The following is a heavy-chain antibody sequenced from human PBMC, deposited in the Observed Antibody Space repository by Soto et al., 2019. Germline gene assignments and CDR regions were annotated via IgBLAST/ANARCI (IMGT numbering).Heavy chain of an antibody. V-gene: IGHV2-5*02. CDR3: TPKGYGDYPLDY. Sequence: QITLKESGPTLVKPTQTLTLTCTFSEFSLTTSGVGVGWIRQPPGKALEWLAVIYWDDSKHYSPSLKSRLTTXKXXSKNQVVLTMTNMDPVDTATYYCTPKGYGDYPLDYWGQGTLVTVSS. D-gene: IGHD4-17*01. J-gene: IGHJ4*02. CDR1: EFSLTTSGVG. CDR2: IYWDDSK.